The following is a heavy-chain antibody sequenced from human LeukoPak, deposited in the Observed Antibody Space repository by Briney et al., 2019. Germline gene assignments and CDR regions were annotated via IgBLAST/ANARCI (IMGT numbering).Heavy chain of an antibody. V-gene: IGHV3-11*01. CDR1: GFTFSDYY. J-gene: IGHJ5*02. Sequence: GGSLRLSCAASGFTFSDYYMSWIRQAPGKGLEWVSYISNSGSTIYYADSVKGRFTISRDNAKKSMYLQMNSLRGEDTAVYYCARGHDNSGYDLPDRFDPWGRGTLVIVSS. CDR2: ISNSGSTI. CDR3: ARGHDNSGYDLPDRFDP. D-gene: IGHD5-12*01.